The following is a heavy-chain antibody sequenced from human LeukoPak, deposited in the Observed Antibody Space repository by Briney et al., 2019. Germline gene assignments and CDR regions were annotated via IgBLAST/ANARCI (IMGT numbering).Heavy chain of an antibody. V-gene: IGHV3-15*01. CDR2: IKSKTDGGTT. Sequence: GGSLRLSCAASGFTFSNAWMSWVRQAPGKGLEWVGRIKSKTDGGTTDYAAPVKGRFTISRDDSKNTLYLQMNSLRAEDTAVYYCATDRIAAAVFDLWGRGTLVTVSS. D-gene: IGHD6-13*01. CDR1: GFTFSNAW. CDR3: ATDRIAAAVFDL. J-gene: IGHJ2*01.